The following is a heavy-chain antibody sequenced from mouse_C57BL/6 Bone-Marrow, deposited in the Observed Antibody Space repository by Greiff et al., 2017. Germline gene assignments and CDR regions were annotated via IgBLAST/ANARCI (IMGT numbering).Heavy chain of an antibody. CDR1: GYTFTSYW. Sequence: QVQLQQPGAELVKPGASVKLSCKASGYTFTSYWMQWVKQRPGQGLEWIGEIDPSDSYTNYNQKFKGKATLTVDTSSSTAYMQLSSLTSEDSAVYYWARPTVVEGDAMDYWGQGTSVTVSS. D-gene: IGHD1-1*01. CDR3: ARPTVVEGDAMDY. V-gene: IGHV1-50*01. CDR2: IDPSDSYT. J-gene: IGHJ4*01.